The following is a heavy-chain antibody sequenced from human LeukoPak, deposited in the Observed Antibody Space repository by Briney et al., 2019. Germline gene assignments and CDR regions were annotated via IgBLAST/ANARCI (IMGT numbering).Heavy chain of an antibody. Sequence: GGSLRLSCAASGFTFSSYWMHWVRQAPGKGLVWVSRINSDGSSTSYADSVKGRFTISRDNAKNTLYLQMNSLRAEDTAVYYCARGDFWSGYSYYYYYYMDVWGKGTTVTVSS. D-gene: IGHD3-3*01. CDR2: INSDGSST. V-gene: IGHV3-74*01. CDR1: GFTFSSYW. CDR3: ARGDFWSGYSYYYYYYMDV. J-gene: IGHJ6*03.